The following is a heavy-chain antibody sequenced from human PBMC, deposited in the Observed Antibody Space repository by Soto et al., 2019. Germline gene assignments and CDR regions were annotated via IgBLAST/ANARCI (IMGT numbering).Heavy chain of an antibody. D-gene: IGHD5-12*01. CDR1: GGSFSGYY. CDR2: INHRGST. V-gene: IGHV4-34*01. J-gene: IGHJ4*02. CDR3: ASRGYHYLGLFAY. Sequence: QVQLQQWGAGLLKPSETLALTCAVYGGSFSGYYWSWIRQPPGKGLEWIGEINHRGSTNYNPSLKSRVTISVDTAQNQFARKLSSVTAADTAVYYCASRGYHYLGLFAYCGQGTLVTVSS.